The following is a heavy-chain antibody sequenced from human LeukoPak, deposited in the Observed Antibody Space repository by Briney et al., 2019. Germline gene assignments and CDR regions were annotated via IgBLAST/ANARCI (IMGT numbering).Heavy chain of an antibody. CDR2: INSDGSNT. V-gene: IGHV3-74*01. CDR3: ARGAPADKRGDNWFDP. D-gene: IGHD6-13*01. J-gene: IGHJ5*02. Sequence: GGSLRLSCAASGFTFSSYWMHWVRQAPGKGLVCVSRINSDGSNTNYADSVKGRFTISRDNAKNTLYLQMNSLRADDTAVYYCARGAPADKRGDNWFDPWGQGTLVTVSS. CDR1: GFTFSSYW.